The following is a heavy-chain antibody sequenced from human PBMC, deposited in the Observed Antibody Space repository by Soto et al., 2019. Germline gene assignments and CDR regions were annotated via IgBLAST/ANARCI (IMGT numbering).Heavy chain of an antibody. Sequence: QVQLVESGGGVVQPGRSLRLSCAASGFTFSSYGMHWVRQAPGKGLEWVAVIWYDGSNKYYADSVKGRFTISRDNSKNTLYLQMNSLRAEDTAVYYCARDTARAMVRIYYGMDVWGQETTVTVSS. CDR1: GFTFSSYG. CDR2: IWYDGSNK. D-gene: IGHD3-10*01. J-gene: IGHJ6*02. V-gene: IGHV3-33*01. CDR3: ARDTARAMVRIYYGMDV.